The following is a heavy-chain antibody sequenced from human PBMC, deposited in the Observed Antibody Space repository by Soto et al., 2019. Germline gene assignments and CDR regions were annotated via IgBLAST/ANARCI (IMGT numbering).Heavy chain of an antibody. Sequence: QVQLQQWGAGLLKPSETLSLTCAVYGGSFSGYYWSWIRQPPGKGLEWIGEINHSGSTNYNPSLKSRVTISVDTSKNQFSLKLSSVTAADTAVYYCARSIIADMVVVVAASGGWFDPWGQGTLVTFSS. CDR3: ARSIIADMVVVVAASGGWFDP. J-gene: IGHJ5*02. D-gene: IGHD2-15*01. CDR2: INHSGST. V-gene: IGHV4-34*01. CDR1: GGSFSGYY.